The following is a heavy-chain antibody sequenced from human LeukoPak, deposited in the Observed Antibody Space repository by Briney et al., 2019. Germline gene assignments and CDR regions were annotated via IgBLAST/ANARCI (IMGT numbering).Heavy chain of an antibody. CDR1: GYIFTTYF. J-gene: IGHJ4*02. CDR2: INPRGGST. V-gene: IGHV1-46*01. Sequence: ASVKVSCKASGYIFTTYFMHWLRQAPGQGPEWMGIINPRGGSTDYAQKFQSRVTMTSDTSTSTVYMELKSLTSEDTAVYFCARVGTTGATADNWGQGTLVTVSS. D-gene: IGHD4-11*01. CDR3: ARVGTTGATADN.